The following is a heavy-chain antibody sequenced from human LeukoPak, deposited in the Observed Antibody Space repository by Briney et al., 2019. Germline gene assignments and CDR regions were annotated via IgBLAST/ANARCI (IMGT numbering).Heavy chain of an antibody. CDR3: ARDLSAGAGTSYFFDY. J-gene: IGHJ4*02. CDR1: GFTVSSNY. D-gene: IGHD6-13*01. V-gene: IGHV3-66*01. CDR2: IYSGGST. Sequence: GGSLRLSCAASGFTVSSNYMSWVRQAPGKGLEWVSVIYSGGSTYYAESVKGRFTISKDNSKNTLYLQMNSLRAEDTAVYYCARDLSAGAGTSYFFDYWGQGTLVTVSS.